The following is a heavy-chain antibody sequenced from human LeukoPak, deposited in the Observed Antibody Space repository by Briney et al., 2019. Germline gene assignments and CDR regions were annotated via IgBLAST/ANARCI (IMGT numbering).Heavy chain of an antibody. V-gene: IGHV4-38-2*01. CDR2: IYHSGST. CDR3: AMGLRYYDFCTP. D-gene: IGHD3-3*01. CDR1: GYSISSGYY. J-gene: IGHJ5*02. Sequence: SQTLSLTCAVSGYSISSGYYRGWTRQPPGKGLECIGSIYHSGSTYYNPSLQSRVTISVETSKNQFSLKLSSVTAADTAVYYCAMGLRYYDFCTPWGQGTLVTVSS.